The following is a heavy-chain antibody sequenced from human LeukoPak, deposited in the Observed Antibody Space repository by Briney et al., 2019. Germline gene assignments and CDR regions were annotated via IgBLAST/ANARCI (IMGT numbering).Heavy chain of an antibody. Sequence: SETLSLTCTVSGGSISSYYWSWIRQPAGKGLEWIGRIYISGSTNYNPSLKSRVTMSVDTSKNQFSLKLSSVTAADTAVYYCARLSAYYYGSYFYYYMDVWGKGTTVTVSS. CDR2: IYISGST. J-gene: IGHJ6*03. V-gene: IGHV4-4*07. D-gene: IGHD3-10*01. CDR1: GGSISSYY. CDR3: ARLSAYYYGSYFYYYMDV.